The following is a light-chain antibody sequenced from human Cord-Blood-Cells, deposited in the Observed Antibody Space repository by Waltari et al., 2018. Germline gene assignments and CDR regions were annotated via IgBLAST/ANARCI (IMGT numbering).Light chain of an antibody. CDR3: QQYGSSPT. CDR2: GAS. J-gene: IGKJ1*01. Sequence: EIVLTQYQGTLSLSPGERATLSCRASQSVSSSYLAWYQQKPGQAPRLLIYGASSRATGIPDRFSGSGSGTDFTLTISRLEPEDFAVYYCQQYGSSPTFGQGTKVEIK. CDR1: QSVSSSY. V-gene: IGKV3-20*01.